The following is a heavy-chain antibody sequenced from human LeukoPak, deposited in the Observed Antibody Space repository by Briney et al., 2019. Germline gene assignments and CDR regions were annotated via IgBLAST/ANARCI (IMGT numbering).Heavy chain of an antibody. D-gene: IGHD3-10*01. Sequence: SETLSLTCTVSGDPISTSSDYKWTWIRQPPRKGLEWIGYIYYSGSTNYNPSLKSRVTISVDTSKNQFSLKLSSVTAADTAVYYCARAISGSDAFDIWGQGTMVTVSS. CDR2: IYYSGST. J-gene: IGHJ3*02. CDR1: GDPISTSSDY. V-gene: IGHV4-61*08. CDR3: ARAISGSDAFDI.